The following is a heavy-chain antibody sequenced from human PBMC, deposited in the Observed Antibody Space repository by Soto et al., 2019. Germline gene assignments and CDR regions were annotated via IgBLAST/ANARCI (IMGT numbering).Heavy chain of an antibody. Sequence: SGTLSLTCAVYGGSFSGYSWIWIRQPPGKGLEWIGEINHSGSTNYNPSLKSRVTISVDTSKKQFSLKLSSVSAADTAVYYCARNGYCSSTSCSLFYMDVWGKGTTVTVSS. CDR1: GGSFSGYS. J-gene: IGHJ6*03. D-gene: IGHD2-2*01. CDR2: INHSGST. CDR3: ARNGYCSSTSCSLFYMDV. V-gene: IGHV4-34*01.